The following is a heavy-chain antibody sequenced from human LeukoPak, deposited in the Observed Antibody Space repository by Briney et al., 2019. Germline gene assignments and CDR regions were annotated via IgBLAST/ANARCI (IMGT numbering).Heavy chain of an antibody. V-gene: IGHV4-34*01. J-gene: IGHJ6*02. CDR2: INHSGST. Sequence: SETLSLTCAVYGGSFSGYYWSWIRQPPGKGLEWIGEINHSGSTNYNPSLKSRVTISVDTSKNQFSLKLSSVTAADTAVYYCARDNELLWFGEFYYYGMDVWGQGTTVTVSS. CDR1: GGSFSGYY. CDR3: ARDNELLWFGEFYYYGMDV. D-gene: IGHD3-10*01.